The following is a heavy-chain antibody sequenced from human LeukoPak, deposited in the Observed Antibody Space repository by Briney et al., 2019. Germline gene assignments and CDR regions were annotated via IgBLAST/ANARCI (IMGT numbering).Heavy chain of an antibody. CDR3: ARGDFWSGYHYYFDY. CDR2: VFYDGRT. V-gene: IGHV4-39*07. CDR1: GASVIINNHY. J-gene: IGHJ4*02. Sequence: SASLSLTCAVSGASVIINNHYSGWVRPSPRKWLGWVGSVFYDGRTYYNPSLKSRVTISVDTSKNQFFLKLSYVTAADTAVYYCARGDFWSGYHYYFDYWGQGTLVTVSS. D-gene: IGHD3-3*01.